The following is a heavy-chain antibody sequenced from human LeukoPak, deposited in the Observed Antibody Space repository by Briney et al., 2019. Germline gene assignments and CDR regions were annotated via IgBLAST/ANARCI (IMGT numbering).Heavy chain of an antibody. D-gene: IGHD6-13*01. CDR1: GYTFTSYG. Sequence: ASVKVSCTASGYTFTSYGISWVRQAPGQGLEWMGWINPNSGGTNFAQKFQGRVTMTTDTSISTAYMEVSRLRSDDTAVYYCARVRIGQQLDKYYYYAMDVWGQGTTVTVSS. CDR3: ARVRIGQQLDKYYYYAMDV. V-gene: IGHV1-2*02. CDR2: INPNSGGT. J-gene: IGHJ6*02.